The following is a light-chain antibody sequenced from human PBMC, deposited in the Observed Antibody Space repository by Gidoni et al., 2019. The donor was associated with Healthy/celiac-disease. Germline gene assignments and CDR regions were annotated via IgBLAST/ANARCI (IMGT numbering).Light chain of an antibody. J-gene: IGKJ1*01. CDR2: AAS. V-gene: IGKV1-39*01. CDR1: RSISSY. Sequence: DIHMIQPPPPLSASVGDRVTITCRASRSISSYLNWYQQKPGKAPTLLIYAASSWQSGVPSRFSGSGSGTDFTLTISSLQAEDFAIYYCQQSYSTPWTFGQXTKVEIK. CDR3: QQSYSTPWT.